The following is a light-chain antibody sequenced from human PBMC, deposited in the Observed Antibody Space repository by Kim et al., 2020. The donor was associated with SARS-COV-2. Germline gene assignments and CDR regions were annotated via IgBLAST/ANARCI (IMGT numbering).Light chain of an antibody. CDR3: CSYAGSNFVI. CDR1: SSDVGSYNF. CDR2: EVS. V-gene: IGLV2-23*02. Sequence: GQAITISCTGTSSDVGSYNFVPWYQQHPGKAPKLMISEVSKRPSGVSNRFSGSKSGNTASLTISGLQAEDEADYFCCSYAGSNFVIFGGGTQLTVL. J-gene: IGLJ2*01.